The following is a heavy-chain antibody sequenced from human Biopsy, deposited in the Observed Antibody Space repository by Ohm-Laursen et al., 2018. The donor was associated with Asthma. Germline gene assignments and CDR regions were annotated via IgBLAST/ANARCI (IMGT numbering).Heavy chain of an antibody. D-gene: IGHD6-19*01. V-gene: IGHV3-23*01. CDR3: AKDFRGTAVAGDRGFDY. J-gene: IGHJ4*02. Sequence: SLRLSCAAVGFTFSSSAMSWVRQAPGKGLERVSAITGSGGTTYYADSVRGRFTISRDNSKSTLFLQMDSLSAEDTAVYYCAKDFRGTAVAGDRGFDYWGQGTLVTVSS. CDR1: GFTFSSSA. CDR2: ITGSGGTT.